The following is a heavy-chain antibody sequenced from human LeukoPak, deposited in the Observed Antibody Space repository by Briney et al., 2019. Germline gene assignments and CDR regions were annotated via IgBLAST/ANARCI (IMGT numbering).Heavy chain of an antibody. CDR1: GGSISSSNW. CDR2: IYHSGST. CDR3: ARDSYRGGWSILFDY. Sequence: SETLSLTCAVSGGSISSSNWWSWVRQPPGKGLEWIGEIYHSGSTNYNPSLKSRVTISVDKSKNQFSLKLSSVTAADTAVYYCARDSYRGGWSILFDYWGQGTLVTVSS. D-gene: IGHD6-19*01. J-gene: IGHJ4*02. V-gene: IGHV4-4*02.